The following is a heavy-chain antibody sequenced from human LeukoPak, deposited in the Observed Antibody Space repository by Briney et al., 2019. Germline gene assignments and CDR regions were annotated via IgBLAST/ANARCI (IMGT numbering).Heavy chain of an antibody. Sequence: RGSLRLSCATSGFVFSNYAMNWVRQAPGKGLEYVSAITGDGSTPYYANSVKGRFTISRDNSRNTLYLQMGSLRSEDMAVYYCARVGFSGYDPWGQGTLVTVSS. D-gene: IGHD5-12*01. V-gene: IGHV3-64*01. CDR3: ARVGFSGYDP. J-gene: IGHJ5*02. CDR1: GFVFSNYA. CDR2: ITGDGSTP.